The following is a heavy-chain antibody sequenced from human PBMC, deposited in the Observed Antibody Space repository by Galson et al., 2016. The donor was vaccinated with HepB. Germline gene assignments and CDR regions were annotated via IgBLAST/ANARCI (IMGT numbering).Heavy chain of an antibody. D-gene: IGHD3-16*01. Sequence: SLRLSCAASGFSVSSNYMNWVRQAPGKGLEWVSIIYNSGRIYYADSVKGRFTISRDNSKNTLYLQMNRLRAKDTAVYYCARDREGAEAATSLGLGFYYHYYMDVWGTGTTVTVSS. V-gene: IGHV3-53*01. CDR3: ARDREGAEAATSLGLGFYYHYYMDV. J-gene: IGHJ6*03. CDR2: IYNSGRI. CDR1: GFSVSSNY.